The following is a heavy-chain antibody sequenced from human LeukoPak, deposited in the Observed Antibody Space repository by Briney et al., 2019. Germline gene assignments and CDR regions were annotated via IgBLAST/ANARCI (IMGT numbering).Heavy chain of an antibody. V-gene: IGHV3-74*01. CDR1: GFTVSSNY. J-gene: IGHJ1*01. CDR3: TRSMTAGSSLWGY. CDR2: INSDGSNI. Sequence: GGSLRLSCAAPGFTVSSNYMSWVRQAPGKGLAWVSRINSDGSNINYADSVKGRFTISRDNAKNTLYLQMNSLRSEDAAVYYCTRSMTAGSSLWGYWGQGTLVTVSS. D-gene: IGHD6-19*01.